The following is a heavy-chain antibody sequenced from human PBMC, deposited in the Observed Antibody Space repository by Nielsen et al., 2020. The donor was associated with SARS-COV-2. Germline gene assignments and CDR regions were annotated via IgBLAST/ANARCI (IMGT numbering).Heavy chain of an antibody. CDR2: IIPIFGTA. Sequence: SVKVSCKASGGTFSSYAIGWVRQAPGQGLEWMGGIIPIFGTANYAQKFQGRVTITADESTSTAYMELSSLRSEDTAVYYCARDYRFGFWSGYHGMDVWGQGTTVTVSS. J-gene: IGHJ6*02. CDR3: ARDYRFGFWSGYHGMDV. V-gene: IGHV1-69*13. CDR1: GGTFSSYA. D-gene: IGHD3-3*01.